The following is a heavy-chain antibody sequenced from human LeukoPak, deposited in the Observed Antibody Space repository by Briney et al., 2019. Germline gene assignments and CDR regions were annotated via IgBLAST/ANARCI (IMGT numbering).Heavy chain of an antibody. V-gene: IGHV4-31*03. CDR3: ARDFLYSSSSQ. D-gene: IGHD6-6*01. CDR2: ICYSGST. Sequence: IPSETLSLTCTVSGGSISSGGYYWSWIRQHPGKGLEWIGYICYSGSTYYNPSLKSRVTISVDTSKNQFSLKLSSVTAADTAVYYCARDFLYSSSSQWGQGTLVTVSS. CDR1: GGSISSGGYY. J-gene: IGHJ4*02.